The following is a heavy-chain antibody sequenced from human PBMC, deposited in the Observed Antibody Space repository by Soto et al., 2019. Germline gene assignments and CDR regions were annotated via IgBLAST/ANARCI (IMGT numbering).Heavy chain of an antibody. D-gene: IGHD6-19*01. CDR3: AKARDQQWVRLPFDY. CDR1: GFFFSSYT. J-gene: IGHJ4*02. CDR2: FSATSENT. V-gene: IGHV3-23*01. Sequence: EVQLLESGGGLVQPGGSLRLSCVGSGFFFSSYTMTWVRQAPGKGLAWVSSFSATSENTYYADSVRGRFTISRDTSKNTLILQMNSRTAEDTAMYYCAKARDQQWVRLPFDYWGQGIRVIVSS.